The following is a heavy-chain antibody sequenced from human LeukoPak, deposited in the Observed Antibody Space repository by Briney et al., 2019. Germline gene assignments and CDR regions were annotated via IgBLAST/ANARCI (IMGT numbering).Heavy chain of an antibody. Sequence: AGGSLRLSCAASGFTFDDYAMHWVRHAPGKGLEWVSGISWNSGSIGYADSVKGRFTISRDNAKNSLYLQMNSLRAEDTAVYYCAKIAGVYSSGWYYGYYYYYYMDVWGKGTTVTVSS. CDR3: AKIAGVYSSGWYYGYYYYYYMDV. CDR2: ISWNSGSI. J-gene: IGHJ6*03. CDR1: GFTFDDYA. D-gene: IGHD6-19*01. V-gene: IGHV3-9*01.